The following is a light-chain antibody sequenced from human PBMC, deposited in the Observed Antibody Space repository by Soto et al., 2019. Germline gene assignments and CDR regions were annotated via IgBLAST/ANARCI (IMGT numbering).Light chain of an antibody. CDR3: CSYAGSSTV. CDR2: EVS. Sequence: QSVLTQPASVSGSPGQSITISCTGTSSDVGSYNLVSWYQRHPGKAPKLMICEVSKRPSGVSNRFSGSKSGNTASLTISGLQAEDEADYYCCSYAGSSTVFGTGTKVTVL. J-gene: IGLJ1*01. V-gene: IGLV2-23*02. CDR1: SSDVGSYNL.